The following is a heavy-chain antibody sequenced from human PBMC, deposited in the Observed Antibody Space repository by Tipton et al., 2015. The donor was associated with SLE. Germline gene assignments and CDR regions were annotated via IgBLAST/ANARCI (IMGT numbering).Heavy chain of an antibody. V-gene: IGHV3-7*01. CDR3: ARAPMYGSSDALDI. Sequence: SLRLSCAASGFTLSGYWMMWVRQGPGKGLEWVATINQDESEKYYVDSGKGRFTISRDNAENSLYPQLSSLRGEDTAVYYCARAPMYGSSDALDIWGQGTMVTVSS. D-gene: IGHD3-10*01. J-gene: IGHJ3*02. CDR2: INQDESEK. CDR1: GFTLSGYW.